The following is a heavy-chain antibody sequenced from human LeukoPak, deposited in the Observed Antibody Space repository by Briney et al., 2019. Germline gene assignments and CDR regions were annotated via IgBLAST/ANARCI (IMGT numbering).Heavy chain of an antibody. D-gene: IGHD3-22*01. CDR2: INPSGGIT. CDR3: ARAYYYDSSGPIHYFDY. J-gene: IGHJ4*02. CDR1: GSTFTTYH. V-gene: IGHV1-46*01. Sequence: ASVKVSCKASGSTFTTYHMHWVRQAPGQGLEWMGIINPSGGITSYAQKFQGRVTMTRDTSTSTVNMELSSLRSEDTAVYYCARAYYYDSSGPIHYFDYWGQGTLVTVSS.